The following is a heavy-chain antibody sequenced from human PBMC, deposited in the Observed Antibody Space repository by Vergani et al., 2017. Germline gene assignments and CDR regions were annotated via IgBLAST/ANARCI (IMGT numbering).Heavy chain of an antibody. D-gene: IGHD3-22*01. J-gene: IGHJ4*02. Sequence: QVQLQESGPGLVKPSQTLSLTCTVSGGSISSGGYYWSWIRQHPGKGLEWIGYIYYSGSTYYNPSLKSRVTISVDTSKNQFSLKLSSVTAADTAVYYCARDRGWGEYYYDSSGYINWGQGTLVTVSS. V-gene: IGHV4-31*03. CDR3: ARDRGWGEYYYDSSGYIN. CDR1: GGSISSGGYY. CDR2: IYYSGST.